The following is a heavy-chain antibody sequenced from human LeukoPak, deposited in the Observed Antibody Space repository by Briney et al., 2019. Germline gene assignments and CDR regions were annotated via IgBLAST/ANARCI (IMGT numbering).Heavy chain of an antibody. CDR3: ASVEMATQRGDY. Sequence: GGSLRLSCAASGFTFSSYSMNWVRQAPGKGLEWVSSISSSSSYIYYADSVKGRFTISRDNAKNSLYLQMNSLRAEDTAVYYCASVEMATQRGDYWGQGTLVTVSS. V-gene: IGHV3-21*01. D-gene: IGHD5-24*01. CDR1: GFTFSSYS. J-gene: IGHJ4*02. CDR2: ISSSSSYI.